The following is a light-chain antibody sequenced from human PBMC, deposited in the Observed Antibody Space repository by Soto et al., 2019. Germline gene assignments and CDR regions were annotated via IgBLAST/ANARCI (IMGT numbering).Light chain of an antibody. Sequence: QSVLTQPASVSGSPGQSITISCTGSSNDVGGYNYVSWYQQHPGKAPKLMIYDVSARPSGVSNRFSGSKSGNTASLTISGLQAEDEDDYYCSSYTSSSTRVFGTGTKLTVL. CDR1: SNDVGGYNY. CDR3: SSYTSSSTRV. CDR2: DVS. J-gene: IGLJ1*01. V-gene: IGLV2-14*01.